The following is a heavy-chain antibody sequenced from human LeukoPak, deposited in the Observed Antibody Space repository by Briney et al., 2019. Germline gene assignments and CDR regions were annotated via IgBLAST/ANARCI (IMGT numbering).Heavy chain of an antibody. J-gene: IGHJ6*02. CDR3: AMVRGYYYHGLDV. D-gene: IGHD3-10*01. CDR1: GFTFSSYW. V-gene: IGHV3-74*01. Sequence: GGSLRLSCAASGFTFSSYWMHWVRQAPGKGPVWVSRINSDGSSTSYADSVKGRFTISRDNAMNTLYLQMNSLRAEDTAVYYCAMVRGYYYHGLDVWGQGTTVTVSS. CDR2: INSDGSST.